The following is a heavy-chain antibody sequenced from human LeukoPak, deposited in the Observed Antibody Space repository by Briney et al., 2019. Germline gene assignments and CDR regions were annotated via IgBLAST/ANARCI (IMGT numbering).Heavy chain of an antibody. CDR3: ARDFVVNYGWGAFDI. CDR1: GFTFSNYG. CDR2: IYSGGST. V-gene: IGHV3-53*01. J-gene: IGHJ3*02. D-gene: IGHD3-10*01. Sequence: GGSLRLSCAASGFTFSNYGMNWVRQAPGKGLEWVSVIYSGGSTYYADSVKGRFTISRDISKNTLYLQMNSLRAEDTAVYYCARDFVVNYGWGAFDIWGQGTMVTVSS.